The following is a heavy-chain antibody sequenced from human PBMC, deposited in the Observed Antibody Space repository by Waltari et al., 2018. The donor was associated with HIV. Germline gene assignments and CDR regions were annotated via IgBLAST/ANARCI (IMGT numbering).Heavy chain of an antibody. CDR3: ARSGYSYGYPRGYFDY. CDR1: GGSISSSSYY. D-gene: IGHD5-18*01. CDR2: IYYSGST. V-gene: IGHV4-39*01. Sequence: LVKPSETLSLTCTVSGGSISSSSYYWGWIRQPPGKGLESIGSIYYSGSTYYNPSLKSRVTISVDTSKNQFSLKLSSVTAADTAVYYCARSGYSYGYPRGYFDYWGQGTLVTVSS. J-gene: IGHJ4*02.